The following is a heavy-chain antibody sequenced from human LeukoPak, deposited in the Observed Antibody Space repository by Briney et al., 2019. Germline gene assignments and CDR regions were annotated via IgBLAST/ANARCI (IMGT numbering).Heavy chain of an antibody. J-gene: IGHJ3*02. V-gene: IGHV3-53*01. CDR1: GFTVSSNY. CDR3: ARERIAYYDILTGPSPGAFDI. Sequence: GGSLRLSCAASGFTVSSNYMSWVRQAPGKGLEWVSVIYSGGSTYYADSVKGRFTISRDDSKNTLYLQMNSLRAEDTAVYYCARERIAYYDILTGPSPGAFDIWGQGTMVTVSS. D-gene: IGHD3-9*01. CDR2: IYSGGST.